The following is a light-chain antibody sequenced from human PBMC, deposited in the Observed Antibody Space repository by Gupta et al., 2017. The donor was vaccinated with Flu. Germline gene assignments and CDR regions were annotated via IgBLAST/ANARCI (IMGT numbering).Light chain of an antibody. Sequence: VSLGERATINCNSSQSVLYRYNNKHYLNRYQQKPGQPPKLLIYWASTREYGVPDRFSGSGSGTDFTLTSISRQAEDVAVYYWQQYYSTTTFGQGTKMEIK. J-gene: IGKJ2*01. V-gene: IGKV4-1*01. CDR3: QQYYSTTT. CDR2: WAS. CDR1: QSVLYRYNNKHY.